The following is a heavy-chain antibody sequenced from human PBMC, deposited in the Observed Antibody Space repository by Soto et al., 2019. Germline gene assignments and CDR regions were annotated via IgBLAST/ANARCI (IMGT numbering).Heavy chain of an antibody. CDR2: IYYSGST. Sequence: PSETLSLTCTVSGGSISSGGYYWSWIRQHPGKGLEWIGYIYYSGSTYYNPSLKSRVTISVDTSKNQFSLKLSSVTAADTAVYYCARATSYDYVWGSYRLYFDYWGQGTLVTVYS. J-gene: IGHJ4*02. CDR1: GGSISSGGYY. D-gene: IGHD3-16*02. V-gene: IGHV4-31*03. CDR3: ARATSYDYVWGSYRLYFDY.